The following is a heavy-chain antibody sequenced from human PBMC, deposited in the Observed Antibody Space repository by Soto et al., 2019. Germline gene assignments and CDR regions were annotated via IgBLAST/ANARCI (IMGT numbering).Heavy chain of an antibody. CDR2: ISYDGSNK. CDR3: AKALSITFYYGMDV. J-gene: IGHJ6*02. CDR1: GFTFSSYG. D-gene: IGHD3-16*01. V-gene: IGHV3-30*18. Sequence: QVQLVESGGGVVQPGRSLRLSCAASGFTFSSYGMHCVRQAPGKGLEWVAVISYDGSNKYYADSVKGRFTISRDNSKNTGYLTMKSLRAADPAVYYCAKALSITFYYGMDVWGHGTTVTVSS.